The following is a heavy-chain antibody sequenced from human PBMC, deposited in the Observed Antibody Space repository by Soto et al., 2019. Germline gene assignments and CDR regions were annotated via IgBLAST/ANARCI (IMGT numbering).Heavy chain of an antibody. J-gene: IGHJ4*01. V-gene: IGHV1-8*01. Sequence: ASVKVSCKASGYTFSDYDIIWVRQATGQGLERMGWMNAKSGNTGYAREFQGRVTMTWDTSVSTGYMELSRLRSDDTAVYFCARGYYDSSGYYPTDFWGQ. CDR2: MNAKSGNT. CDR1: GYTFSDYD. D-gene: IGHD3-22*01. CDR3: ARGYYDSSGYYPTDF.